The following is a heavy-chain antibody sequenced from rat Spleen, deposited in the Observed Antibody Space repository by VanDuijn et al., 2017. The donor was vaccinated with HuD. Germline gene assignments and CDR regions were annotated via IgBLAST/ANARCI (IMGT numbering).Heavy chain of an antibody. J-gene: IGHJ2*01. CDR3: ARPRYTTGMDY. CDR1: GFTFSNYG. V-gene: IGHV5-29*01. CDR2: ISYDGRTT. Sequence: EVQLVESGGGLVQPGRSLKLSCAASGFTFSNYGMAWVCQAPTKGLEWVATISYDGRTTSYRGSVKGRFTNSRDNAKSTLYLQMNSLRSEDTATYDCARPRYTTGMDYWGQGVMVTVSS. D-gene: IGHD1-7*01.